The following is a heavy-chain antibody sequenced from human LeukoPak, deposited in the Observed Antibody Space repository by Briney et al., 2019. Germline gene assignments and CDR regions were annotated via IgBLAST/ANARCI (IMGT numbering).Heavy chain of an antibody. CDR1: GLTVSSIY. Sequence: GGSLRLSCTASGLTVSSIYMSWVRQAPGKGLQWVSVIYTGGYTFYADSVKGRFTISTDNSKSTLHLQMNSLRAEDTAVYYCASPGGGDYYNSWGQGTLVTVSS. CDR3: ASPGGGDYYNS. V-gene: IGHV3-53*01. CDR2: IYTGGYT. D-gene: IGHD3-10*01. J-gene: IGHJ4*02.